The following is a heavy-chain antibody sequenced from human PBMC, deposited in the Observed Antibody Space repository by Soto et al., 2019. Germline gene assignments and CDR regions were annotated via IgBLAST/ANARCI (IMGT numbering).Heavy chain of an antibody. Sequence: EVQLLEFGGSLVQPGGSLRLSCAASGFTFSSYAMSWVSQAPGKGMEWVSAISGSGGSTYYADSVKGRFTISRDNSKNTLYLQLNSPRSEDTAVYYCANPVVPASRGWFDSWGQGTLVTVSS. CDR2: ISGSGGST. CDR3: ANPVVPASRGWFDS. CDR1: GFTFSSYA. V-gene: IGHV3-23*01. J-gene: IGHJ5*01. D-gene: IGHD2-2*01.